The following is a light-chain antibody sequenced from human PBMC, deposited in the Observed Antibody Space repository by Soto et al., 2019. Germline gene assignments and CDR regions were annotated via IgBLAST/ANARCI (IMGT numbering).Light chain of an antibody. CDR2: DAS. CDR1: QSVSGSS. CDR3: QQYGSSPWT. V-gene: IGKV3-20*01. Sequence: EIVLTQSPGTLSFSPGERATLSCRASQSVSGSSLAWYQRKPGQAPRLLIYDASSRATGIPDRFSGSGSGTDFTLIIGSLEPEDFAVYYCQQYGSSPWTFGQGTKVDIK. J-gene: IGKJ1*01.